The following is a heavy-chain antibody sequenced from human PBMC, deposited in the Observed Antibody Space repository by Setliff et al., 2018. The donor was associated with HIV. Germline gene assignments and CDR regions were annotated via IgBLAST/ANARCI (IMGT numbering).Heavy chain of an antibody. D-gene: IGHD3-3*02. CDR2: INTHNGNT. CDR1: GYTFTKYG. Sequence: ASVKVSCKASGYTFTKYGLSWVRQAPGQGLEWMGWINTHNGNTNSAQNFQGRVTMTTDTSTSTAYMELRNLRSDDTAVYYCVRHPRSPLLEWSYDSWGQGTLVTVSS. CDR3: VRHPRSPLLEWSYDS. V-gene: IGHV1-18*01. J-gene: IGHJ4*02.